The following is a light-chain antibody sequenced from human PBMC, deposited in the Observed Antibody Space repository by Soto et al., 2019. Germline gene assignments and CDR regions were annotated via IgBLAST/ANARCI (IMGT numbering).Light chain of an antibody. J-gene: IGKJ4*01. CDR1: QSIYNK. Sequence: EIVMTQSPATLSVSPGERVTLSCRASQSIYNKVAWYQQKPGQAPRLLIYGASTRATGISARFSGSGSGTEFTLTISSLESEDFAVYYCQQRSNWLTFGGGTKVDIK. CDR3: QQRSNWLT. CDR2: GAS. V-gene: IGKV3-15*01.